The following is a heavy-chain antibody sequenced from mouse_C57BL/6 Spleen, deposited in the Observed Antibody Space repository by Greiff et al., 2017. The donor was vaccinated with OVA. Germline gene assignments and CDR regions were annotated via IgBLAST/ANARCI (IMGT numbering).Heavy chain of an antibody. CDR1: GYTFTSYW. D-gene: IGHD4-1*01. CDR2: IHPNSGST. Sequence: QVQLQQPGAELVKPGASVKLSCKASGYTFTSYWMHWVKQRPGQGLEWIGMIHPNSGSTNYNEKFKSKATLTVDKSSITAYMQLSSLTSEDSAVYYCARTGTKGYYFDYWGQGTTLTVSS. J-gene: IGHJ2*01. V-gene: IGHV1-64*01. CDR3: ARTGTKGYYFDY.